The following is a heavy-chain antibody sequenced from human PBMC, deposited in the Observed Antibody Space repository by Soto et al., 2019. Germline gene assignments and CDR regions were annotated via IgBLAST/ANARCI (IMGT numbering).Heavy chain of an antibody. Sequence: ASVKVSCKASGYTFTSYYMHWVRQAPGQGLEWMGIINPSGGSTSYAQKFQGRVTMTRDTSTSTVYMVLSSLRSEDTAVYYCAREEVGATSFDPWGQGTLVTVSS. CDR1: GYTFTSYY. J-gene: IGHJ5*02. D-gene: IGHD1-26*01. V-gene: IGHV1-46*01. CDR2: INPSGGST. CDR3: AREEVGATSFDP.